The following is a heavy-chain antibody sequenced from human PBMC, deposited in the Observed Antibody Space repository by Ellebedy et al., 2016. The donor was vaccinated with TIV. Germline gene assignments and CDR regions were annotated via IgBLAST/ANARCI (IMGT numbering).Heavy chain of an antibody. CDR2: MYYSGTT. J-gene: IGHJ2*01. Sequence: MPSETLSLTCTVSSGSVSSFYWNWIRQSPGKGLEWIADMYYSGTTNYNPSLKSRVTISVDTAKNQFSLKLKSVTAADTAVYYCARPPWYDSEGSVRYWYFDLWGRGTRVIVSS. CDR3: ARPPWYDSEGSVRYWYFDL. D-gene: IGHD1-20*01. CDR1: SGSVSSFY. V-gene: IGHV4-59*02.